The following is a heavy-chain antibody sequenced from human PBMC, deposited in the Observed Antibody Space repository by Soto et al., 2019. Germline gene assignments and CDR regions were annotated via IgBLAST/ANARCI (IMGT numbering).Heavy chain of an antibody. CDR3: ARECGYSYGSYGMVV. V-gene: IGHV4-61*01. J-gene: IGHJ6*02. D-gene: IGHD5-18*01. Sequence: SETLSLTCTVSGGSVSSGSYYWSWIRQPPGKGLEWIGYIYYSGSTNYNPSLKSRVTISVDTSKNQFSLKLSSVTAADTAVYYCARECGYSYGSYGMVVWGQGTTVTVSS. CDR1: GGSVSSGSYY. CDR2: IYYSGST.